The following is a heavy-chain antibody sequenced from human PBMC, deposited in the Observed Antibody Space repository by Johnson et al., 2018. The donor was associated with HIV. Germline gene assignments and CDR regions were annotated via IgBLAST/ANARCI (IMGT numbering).Heavy chain of an antibody. D-gene: IGHD3-3*01. V-gene: IGHV3-53*01. J-gene: IGHJ3*02. Sequence: VQLVESGGGLIQPGGSLRLSCAASGFTVSSNYMSWVRQAPGKGLEWVSVIYSGGSTYYADSVKDRFTISRDNSKNTLYLQMNSLRAEDTAVYYCARGAPWRGSDALDSWGQGTMVTVSS. CDR1: GFTVSSNY. CDR3: ARGAPWRGSDALDS. CDR2: IYSGGST.